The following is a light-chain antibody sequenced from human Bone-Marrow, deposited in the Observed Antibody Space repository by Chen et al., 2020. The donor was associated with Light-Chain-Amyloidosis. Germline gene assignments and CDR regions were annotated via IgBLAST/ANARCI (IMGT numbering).Light chain of an antibody. CDR1: SSDDGGYNY. J-gene: IGLJ2*01. CDR2: DGT. V-gene: IGLV2-14*03. Sequence: QSALTQPASVSGSPGQSILISCTGTSSDDGGYNYVSWYQQHPGKAPKLLVYDGTNRPSGISERFSGSKSGNTASRTISGLQAEDEGDYYCSSYRTSVILIFGGGTKLTVL. CDR3: SSYRTSVILI.